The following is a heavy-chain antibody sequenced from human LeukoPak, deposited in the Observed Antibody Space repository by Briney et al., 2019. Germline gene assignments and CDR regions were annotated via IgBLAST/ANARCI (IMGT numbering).Heavy chain of an antibody. D-gene: IGHD3-10*01. Sequence: GGSLRLSCAASGFTFSSYGMHWVRQAPGKGLEWVAFIRYDGSNKYYADSVKGRFTISRDNSKNTLYLQMNSLRAEDTALYYCAKGVRITMVRGAFDIWGQGTMVTVSS. CDR3: AKGVRITMVRGAFDI. V-gene: IGHV3-30*02. CDR1: GFTFSSYG. J-gene: IGHJ3*02. CDR2: IRYDGSNK.